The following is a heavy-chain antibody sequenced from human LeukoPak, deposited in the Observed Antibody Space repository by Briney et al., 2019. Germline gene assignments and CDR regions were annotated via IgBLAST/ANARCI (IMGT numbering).Heavy chain of an antibody. D-gene: IGHD7-27*01. V-gene: IGHV1-18*01. CDR3: ARDQPLGYNWFDP. J-gene: IGHJ5*02. CDR1: GYTFTRYG. CDR2: ISAYNGNT. Sequence: GASVKVSCKASGYTFTRYGMSWVRQAPGQGLEWMGWISAYNGNTNYAQKLQGRVTMTTDTSTSTAYMELRSLRSDDTAVYYCARDQPLGYNWFDPWGQGTLVTVSS.